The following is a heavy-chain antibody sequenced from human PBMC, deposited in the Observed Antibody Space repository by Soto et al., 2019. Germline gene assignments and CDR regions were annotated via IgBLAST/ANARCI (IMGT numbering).Heavy chain of an antibody. D-gene: IGHD3-22*01. Sequence: SSETLSLTCTVSGGSISSGGYYWSWIRQHPGKGLEWIGYIYYSGSTYYNPSLKSRVTISVDTSKNQFSLKLSSVTAADTAVYYCARDRYYDSSGYSGFDYWGQGTLVTVSS. J-gene: IGHJ4*02. CDR1: GGSISSGGYY. CDR2: IYYSGST. CDR3: ARDRYYDSSGYSGFDY. V-gene: IGHV4-31*03.